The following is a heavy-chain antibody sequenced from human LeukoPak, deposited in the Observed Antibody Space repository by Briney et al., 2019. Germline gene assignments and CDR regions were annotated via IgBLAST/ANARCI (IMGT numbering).Heavy chain of an antibody. CDR1: GFSVRDNY. Sequence: GGSLRLSCAVSGFSVRDNYINWVRQTPGGGLECVSVLYSGGAAYYADSVKGRFTISRDNSKNTLYLQMNSLRAEDTAVYYCAKDRHEIKSNYYDSSGYYATPDAFDIWGQGTMVTVSS. CDR3: AKDRHEIKSNYYDSSGYYATPDAFDI. D-gene: IGHD3-22*01. V-gene: IGHV3-53*01. CDR2: LYSGGAA. J-gene: IGHJ3*02.